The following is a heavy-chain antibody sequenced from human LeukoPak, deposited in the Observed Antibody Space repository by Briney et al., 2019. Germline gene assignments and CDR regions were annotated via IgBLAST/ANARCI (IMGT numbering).Heavy chain of an antibody. CDR3: AKVIRGGYGMDV. D-gene: IGHD3-10*01. CDR1: GFTFSSFG. Sequence: PGGSLRLSCAASGFTFSSFGMNWVRQAPGKGLEWVSYISYSSSLTDYADSVKGRFTISRDNAKNSRSLQLNSLRDEDTAVYFCAKVIRGGYGMDVWGQGTTVTVSS. CDR2: ISYSSSLT. V-gene: IGHV3-48*02. J-gene: IGHJ6*02.